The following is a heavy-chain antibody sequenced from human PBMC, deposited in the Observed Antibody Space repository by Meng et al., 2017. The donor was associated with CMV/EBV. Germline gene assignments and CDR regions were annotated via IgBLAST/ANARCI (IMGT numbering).Heavy chain of an antibody. J-gene: IGHJ6*02. CDR2: INHSGST. V-gene: IGHV4-34*01. Sequence: GSLRLSCAVYGGSFSGYYWSWIRQPPGKGLEWIGEINHSGSTNHNPSLKSRVTISVDTSKNQFSLKLSSVTAADTAVYYCARGLGRKPHYYYYYGMDVWGQGTTVTVSS. CDR3: ARGLGRKPHYYYYYGMDV. D-gene: IGHD1-14*01. CDR1: GGSFSGYY.